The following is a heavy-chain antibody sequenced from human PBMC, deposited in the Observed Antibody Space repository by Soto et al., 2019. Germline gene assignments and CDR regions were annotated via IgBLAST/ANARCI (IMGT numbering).Heavy chain of an antibody. V-gene: IGHV3-53*02. CDR1: GFTVSSNY. J-gene: IGHJ4*02. CDR2: IYSGGRT. D-gene: IGHD3-22*01. CDR3: AREAISSDYFDY. Sequence: EVQLVETGGGLIQPGGSLRLSCAASGFTVSSNYMSWVRQAPGQGLEWVSFIYSGGRTYYADSVKGRFTISRDNSKNTLYLQMNSLRAEDTAVYYCAREAISSDYFDYWGQGTPVIVSS.